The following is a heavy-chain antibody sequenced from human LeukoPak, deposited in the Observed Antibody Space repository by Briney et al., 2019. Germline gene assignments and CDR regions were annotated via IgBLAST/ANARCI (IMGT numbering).Heavy chain of an antibody. D-gene: IGHD5-12*01. CDR2: IKSKTDGGTT. CDR1: GFTFSNAW. J-gene: IGHJ6*03. Sequence: SCAASGFTFSNAWMSWVRQAPGKGLEWVGRIKSKTDGGTTDYAAPVKGRFTISRDDSKNTLYLQMNSLKTEDTAVYYCTTERGPPSTPYYMDVWGKGTTVTVSS. CDR3: TTERGPPSTPYYMDV. V-gene: IGHV3-15*01.